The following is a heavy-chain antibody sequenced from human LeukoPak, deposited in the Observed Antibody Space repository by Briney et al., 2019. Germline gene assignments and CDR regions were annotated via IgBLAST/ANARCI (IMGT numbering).Heavy chain of an antibody. V-gene: IGHV4-34*01. CDR3: ARHYCSGGSCYSEGETYFDY. D-gene: IGHD2-15*01. CDR2: INHSGST. CDR1: GGSFSGYY. Sequence: SETLSLTCAVYGGSFSGYYWSWIRQPPGKGLEWIGEINHSGSTNYNPSLKSRVTISVDTSKNQFSLKLSSVTAADTAVYYCARHYCSGGSCYSEGETYFDYWSQGTLVTVSS. J-gene: IGHJ4*02.